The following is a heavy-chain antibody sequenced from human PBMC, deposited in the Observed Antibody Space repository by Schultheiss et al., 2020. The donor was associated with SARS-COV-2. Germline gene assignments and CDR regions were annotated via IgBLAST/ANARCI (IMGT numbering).Heavy chain of an antibody. CDR2: ISGSGGST. V-gene: IGHV3-23*01. J-gene: IGHJ6*02. D-gene: IGHD5-12*01. CDR3: ARDSPWLRTYYYYGMDV. Sequence: GGSLRLSCAASGFTFSSYAMSWVRQAPGKGLEWVSAISGSGGSTYYADSVKGRFTISRDNSKNTLYLQMNSLRAEDTAVYYCARDSPWLRTYYYYGMDVWGQGTTVTVSS. CDR1: GFTFSSYA.